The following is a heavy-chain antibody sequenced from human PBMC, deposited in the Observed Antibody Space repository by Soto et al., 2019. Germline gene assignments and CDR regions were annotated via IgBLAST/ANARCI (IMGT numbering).Heavy chain of an antibody. Sequence: QVQLQQWGAGLLKPSETLSLTCAVYGGSFSGYYWSWIRQPPGKGLEWIGEINHSGSTNYNPSLKSRVTISVDTSQNQFSLKLSSVTAADTAVYYCARESRIAARAYYYYYYGMDVWGQGTTVTVSS. D-gene: IGHD6-6*01. CDR3: ARESRIAARAYYYYYYGMDV. V-gene: IGHV4-34*01. CDR1: GGSFSGYY. CDR2: INHSGST. J-gene: IGHJ6*02.